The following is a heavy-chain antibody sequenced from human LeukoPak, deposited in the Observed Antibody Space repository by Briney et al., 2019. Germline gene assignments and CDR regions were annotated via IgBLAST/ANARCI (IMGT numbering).Heavy chain of an antibody. J-gene: IGHJ5*02. CDR1: GYSIRSGYH. CDR3: ARDSGPWGVFDP. V-gene: IGHV4-38-2*02. D-gene: IGHD3-10*01. CDR2: IYQSGST. Sequence: SETLSLTCSVSGYSIRSGYHWAWIRQSPGKGLEWIGSIYQSGSTYDNPSLRSRVTMSMDTSKNQFSLKMRPVTAADKAVYYCARDSGPWGVFDPWGQGTLVTVSS.